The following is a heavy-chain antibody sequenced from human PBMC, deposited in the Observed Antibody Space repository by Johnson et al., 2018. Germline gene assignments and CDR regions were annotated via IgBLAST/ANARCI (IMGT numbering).Heavy chain of an antibody. CDR3: AKGRSVRYSSRWSDAFDI. D-gene: IGHD6-13*01. Sequence: QVQLVESGGGVVQPGRSLRLSCGASGFTFSNFGMHWVRQAPGKGLEWVADISYDGRNKNYADSVKGRFAISRDNSKNTLYVQIDSLRAVGTAVYYCAKGRSVRYSSRWSDAFDIWGPGTMVTVSS. J-gene: IGHJ3*02. CDR1: GFTFSNFG. V-gene: IGHV3-30*18. CDR2: ISYDGRNK.